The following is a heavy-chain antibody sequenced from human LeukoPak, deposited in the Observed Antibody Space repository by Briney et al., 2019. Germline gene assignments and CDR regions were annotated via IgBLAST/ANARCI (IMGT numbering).Heavy chain of an antibody. J-gene: IGHJ4*02. Sequence: PSETLSHICTVSGGSISGSSYYWGWIRQPPGKGLEWIGSFHYSGSTYYNPSLKSRVTISVDTSKNQLSLKLSSVTAADTAVYYCATQLWGSYHKAFDYWGQGTLVTVSS. V-gene: IGHV4-39*01. CDR1: GGSISGSSYY. D-gene: IGHD1-26*01. CDR3: ATQLWGSYHKAFDY. CDR2: FHYSGST.